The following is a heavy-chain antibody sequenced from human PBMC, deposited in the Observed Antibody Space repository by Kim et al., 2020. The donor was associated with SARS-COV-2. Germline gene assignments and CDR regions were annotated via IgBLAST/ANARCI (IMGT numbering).Heavy chain of an antibody. CDR1: GGSISSYY. CDR2: IYYSGST. D-gene: IGHD3-16*01. Sequence: SETLSLTCTVSGGSISSYYWSWIRQPPGKGLEWIGYIYYSGSTNYNPSLKSRVTISVDTSKNQFSLKLSSVTAADTAVYYCAREGGHRDAFDIWGQGTMVTVSS. V-gene: IGHV4-59*01. J-gene: IGHJ3*02. CDR3: AREGGHRDAFDI.